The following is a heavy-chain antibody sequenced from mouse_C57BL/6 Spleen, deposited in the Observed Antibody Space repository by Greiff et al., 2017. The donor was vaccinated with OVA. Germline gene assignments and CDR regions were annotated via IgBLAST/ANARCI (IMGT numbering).Heavy chain of an antibody. Sequence: EVMLVESGGGLVKPGGSLKLSCAASGFTFSDYGMHWVRQAPEKGLEWVAYISSGSSTIYNADTAKGRFTISSDNAKNTLVLQMTIVRSEDTAMYYCSRHGSSYYLDYWGQGTTLTVSS. CDR2: ISSGSSTI. CDR1: GFTFSDYG. V-gene: IGHV5-17*01. CDR3: SRHGSSYYLDY. D-gene: IGHD1-1*01. J-gene: IGHJ2*01.